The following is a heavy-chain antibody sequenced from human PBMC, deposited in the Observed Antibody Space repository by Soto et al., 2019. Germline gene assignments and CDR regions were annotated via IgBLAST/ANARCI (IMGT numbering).Heavy chain of an antibody. D-gene: IGHD2-2*01. CDR2: ISGSGGST. V-gene: IGHV3-23*01. CDR3: AKDRGILGIVVVPAASFDY. Sequence: GGSLRLSCAASGFTFSSYAMSWVRQAPGKGLEWVSAISGSGGSTYYADSVKGRFTISRDNSKNTLYLQMNSLRAEDTAVYYCAKDRGILGIVVVPAASFDYWGQGTLVTVSS. J-gene: IGHJ4*02. CDR1: GFTFSSYA.